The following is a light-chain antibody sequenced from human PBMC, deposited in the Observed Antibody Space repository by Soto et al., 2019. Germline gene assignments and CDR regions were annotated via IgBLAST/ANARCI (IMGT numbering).Light chain of an antibody. Sequence: DVPVTLSQTTLSPSIGDRVTITWQASQSISSWLAWYQQKPGKAPKLLIYKATTLESGVPSRFSGSGYGTEFTLTISSLQPDDFATYYCHQYNSYSRTVCQGTNVDIK. CDR1: QSISSW. J-gene: IGKJ1*01. CDR3: HQYNSYSRT. CDR2: KAT. V-gene: IGKV1-5*03.